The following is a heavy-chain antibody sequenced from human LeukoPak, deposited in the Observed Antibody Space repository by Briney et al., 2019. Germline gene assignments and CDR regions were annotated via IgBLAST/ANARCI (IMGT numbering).Heavy chain of an antibody. CDR3: ARGRSYYYMDG. CDR1: GGSFSGYY. J-gene: IGHJ6*03. V-gene: IGHV4-34*01. Sequence: SETLSLTCAVYGGSFSGYYWSWIRQPPGKGLEWIGEINHSGSTNYNPSLKSRVTISVDTTKNQFSLKLSSVTAADTAVYYCARGRSYYYMDGWGKGTTVTASS. CDR2: INHSGST.